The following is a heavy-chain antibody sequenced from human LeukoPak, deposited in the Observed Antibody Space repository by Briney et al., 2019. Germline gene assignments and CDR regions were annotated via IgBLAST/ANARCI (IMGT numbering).Heavy chain of an antibody. D-gene: IGHD5-18*01. CDR3: ARIRSGSYGSRRYYYYYGMDV. Sequence: GGSLRLSCAASGFTFSSHWMSWVRQAPGKGLEWVANIKQDGSEKYYVDSVKGRFTISRDNAKNSLYLQMNSLRAEDTAVYYCARIRSGSYGSRRYYYYYGMDVWGQGTTVTVSS. V-gene: IGHV3-7*01. CDR1: GFTFSSHW. J-gene: IGHJ6*02. CDR2: IKQDGSEK.